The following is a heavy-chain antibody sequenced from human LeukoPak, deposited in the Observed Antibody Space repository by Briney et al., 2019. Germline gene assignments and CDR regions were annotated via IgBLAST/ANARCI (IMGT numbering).Heavy chain of an antibody. CDR1: GGSISDYY. Sequence: PSETLSLTCTISGGSISDYYWTWIRQSPGKGLEWIGYIYYSGSTNYNPSLKSRVAISVDTSKNQFSLKLSSVTAADTAVYYCARDDSSGWYIDYWGQGTLVTVSS. CDR3: ARDDSSGWYIDY. D-gene: IGHD6-19*01. J-gene: IGHJ4*02. CDR2: IYYSGST. V-gene: IGHV4-59*01.